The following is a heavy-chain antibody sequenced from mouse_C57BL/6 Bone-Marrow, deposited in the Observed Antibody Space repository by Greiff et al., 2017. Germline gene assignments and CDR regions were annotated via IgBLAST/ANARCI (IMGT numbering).Heavy chain of an antibody. J-gene: IGHJ3*01. Sequence: QVQLQQPGAELVRPGSSVKLSCKASGYTFTSYWMDWVKQRPGQGLEWIGNIYPSDSETHYNQKFKDKATLTVDKSSSTAYMQLSSLTSEDSAVYYCARYGYGGFAYWGQGTLVTVSA. D-gene: IGHD2-2*01. V-gene: IGHV1-61*01. CDR2: IYPSDSET. CDR3: ARYGYGGFAY. CDR1: GYTFTSYW.